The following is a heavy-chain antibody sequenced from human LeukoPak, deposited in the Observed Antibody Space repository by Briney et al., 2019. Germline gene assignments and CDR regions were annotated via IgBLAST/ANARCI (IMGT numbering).Heavy chain of an antibody. CDR3: ARALSLTTVTTGFDY. Sequence: ASVKVSCKASGYTFTSYGISWVRQAPGQGLEWMGWISAYNGNTNYAQKLQGRVTMTTDTSTSTAYMELRSLRSDDTAVYYCARALSLTTVTTGFDYWGQGTLVTVSS. V-gene: IGHV1-18*01. CDR1: GYTFTSYG. J-gene: IGHJ4*02. D-gene: IGHD4-17*01. CDR2: ISAYNGNT.